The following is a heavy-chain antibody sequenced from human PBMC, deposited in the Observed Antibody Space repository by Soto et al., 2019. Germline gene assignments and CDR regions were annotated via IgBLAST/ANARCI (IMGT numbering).Heavy chain of an antibody. J-gene: IGHJ5*02. V-gene: IGHV4-39*01. CDR3: ATSNWFDP. Sequence: SETLSLTCTVSGGSISSRGYYWGWIRQPPGKGLEWIGTIYYRGSTYYNPSLKSRVTISVDTSKNHFSLNLISVTAAYTAVYYCATSNWFDPWGQGTLVTVS. CDR1: GGSISSRGYY. CDR2: IYYRGST.